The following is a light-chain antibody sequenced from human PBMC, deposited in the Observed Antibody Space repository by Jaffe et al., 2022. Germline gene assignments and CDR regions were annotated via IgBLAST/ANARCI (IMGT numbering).Light chain of an antibody. CDR2: EVS. Sequence: QSALTQPASMSGSPGQSITISCTGTSSDIGGYNYVSWYQQHPGKAPKLMIFEVSNRPSGISNRFSGSKSDNTASLTISGLQPEDEAHYYCSSFTGSSNPLVFGTGTKVTVL. CDR3: SSFTGSSNPLV. J-gene: IGLJ1*01. V-gene: IGLV2-14*01. CDR1: SSDIGGYNY.